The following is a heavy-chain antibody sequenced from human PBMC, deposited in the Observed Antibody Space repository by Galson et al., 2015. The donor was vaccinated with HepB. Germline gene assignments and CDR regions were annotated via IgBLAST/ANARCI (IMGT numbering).Heavy chain of an antibody. CDR2: ITYDGGSH. J-gene: IGHJ4*02. Sequence: SLRLSCAASGFTFSAYGMRWVRQAPGKGLDWVAGITYDGGSHYYADSVKGRVTISRDNLKNTLFLQMSSLRPEDTAVYYCAKVAMRGKWLARWNFDYWGQGILVTVSS. D-gene: IGHD6-19*01. CDR3: AKVAMRGKWLARWNFDY. V-gene: IGHV3-30*18. CDR1: GFTFSAYG.